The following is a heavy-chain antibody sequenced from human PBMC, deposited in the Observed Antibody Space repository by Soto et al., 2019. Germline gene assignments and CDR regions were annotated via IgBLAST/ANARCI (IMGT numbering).Heavy chain of an antibody. CDR3: AGHPNDFWPGYFRRGCFDP. D-gene: IGHD3-3*01. Sequence: PSETLSLTCVFYGGCFSAYYWSWIRQPPGKGLEWIGEINHSGSTNYNPSFRGQVTISADTSINTVYLQWSSLNASDTAMYECAGHPNDFWPGYFRRGCFDPWGQGTLVTVSS. V-gene: IGHV4-34*01. CDR1: GGCFSAYY. J-gene: IGHJ5*02. CDR2: INHSGST.